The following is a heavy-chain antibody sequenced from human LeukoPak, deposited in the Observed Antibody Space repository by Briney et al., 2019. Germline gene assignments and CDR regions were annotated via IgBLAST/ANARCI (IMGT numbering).Heavy chain of an antibody. CDR2: IYYSGST. Sequence: SETLSLTCTVSGGSISSNNYYWGWMRQPPGKGLEWIGSIYYSGSTYYNPSLKSRVTISLDTSKNQFSLMLSSVTAADTAVYYCARGRSLYFDYWGQGTLVTVSS. V-gene: IGHV4-39*07. CDR3: ARGRSLYFDY. J-gene: IGHJ4*02. CDR1: GGSISSNNYY.